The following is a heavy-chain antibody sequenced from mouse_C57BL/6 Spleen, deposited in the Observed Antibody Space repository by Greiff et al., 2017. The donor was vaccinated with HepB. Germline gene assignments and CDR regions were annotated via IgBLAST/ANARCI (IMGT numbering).Heavy chain of an antibody. CDR1: GFTFSSYA. J-gene: IGHJ4*01. Sequence: EVQLVESGGGLVKPGGSLKLSCAASGFTFSSYAMSWVRQTPEKRLEWVATISDGGSYTYYPDNVKGRFTISRDNAKNNLYLQMSHLKSEDTAMYYCARDRNDGSDCYFPYYAMDYWGQGTSVTVSS. CDR3: ARDRNDGSDCYFPYYAMDY. V-gene: IGHV5-4*01. CDR2: ISDGGSYT. D-gene: IGHD2-2*01.